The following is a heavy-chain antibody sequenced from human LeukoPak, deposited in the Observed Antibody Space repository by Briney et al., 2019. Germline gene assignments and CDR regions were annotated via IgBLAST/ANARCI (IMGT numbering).Heavy chain of an antibody. CDR3: ARARDYYDSSGYYFVYFQH. D-gene: IGHD3-22*01. CDR2: IYPGDSDT. V-gene: IGHV5-51*01. J-gene: IGHJ1*01. CDR1: GYNFTSYW. Sequence: KHGESLKISCKGSGYNFTSYWIGWVRQMPGKGLEWMGIIYPGDSDTRYSPSFQGQVTISADKSISTAYLQWSSLKASDTAMYYCARARDYYDSSGYYFVYFQHWGQGTLVTVSS.